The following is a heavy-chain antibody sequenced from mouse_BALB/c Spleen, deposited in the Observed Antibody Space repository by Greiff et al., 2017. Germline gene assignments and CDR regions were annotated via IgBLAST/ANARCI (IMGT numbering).Heavy chain of an antibody. J-gene: IGHJ2*01. Sequence: QVQLQQSGPQLVRPGASVKISCKASGYSFTSYWMHWVKQRPGQGLEWIGMIDPSDSETRLNQKFKDKATLTVDKSSSTAYMQLSSPTSEDSAVYYCAGGGNLYYFGYWGQGTTLTVSS. CDR3: AGGGNLYYFGY. CDR1: GYSFTSYW. V-gene: IGHV1S127*01. CDR2: IDPSDSET. D-gene: IGHD2-1*01.